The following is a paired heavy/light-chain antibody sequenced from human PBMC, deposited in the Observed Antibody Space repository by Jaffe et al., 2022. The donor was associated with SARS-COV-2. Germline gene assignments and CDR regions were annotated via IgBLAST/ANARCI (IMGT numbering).Light chain of an antibody. CDR3: GTWDTSLIAVV. J-gene: IGLJ2*01. Sequence: QSVLTQPPSVSAAPGQKVTISCSGSSSNIGDNYVSWYQHLPGTAPKLLIYDNNKRPSGIPDRFSGSKSGTSATLGITGLQTGDEADYYCGTWDTSLIAVVFGGGTKLTVL. V-gene: IGLV1-51*01. CDR2: DNN. CDR1: SSNIGDNY.
Heavy chain of an antibody. D-gene: IGHD6-6*01. CDR1: GFTFTNYW. J-gene: IGHJ4*02. CDR2: INQDGSVR. V-gene: IGHV3-7*01. CDR3: ARIGYSSSSLDY. Sequence: DVRLVESGGGLVQPGGSLRLSCAASGFTFTNYWMTWVRQAPGKGLEWVANINQDGSVRYYVDSMKGRFTISRDNTKNSLFLQVNSLRAEDTAVYFCARIGYSSSSLDYWGQGTLVAVSS.